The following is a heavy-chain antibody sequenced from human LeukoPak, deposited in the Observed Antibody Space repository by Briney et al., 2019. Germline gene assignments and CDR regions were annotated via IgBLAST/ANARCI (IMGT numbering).Heavy chain of an antibody. V-gene: IGHV4-30-4*01. CDR2: IYYSGST. CDR3: AREEGSGSYYYYGMDV. Sequence: SQTLSLTCTVSGGSISSGDYYWRWIRQPPGTGLEWIGYIYYSGSTYYNPSLKSRVTISVDTSKNQFSLKLSSVTAADTAVYYCAREEGSGSYYYYGMDVWGKGTTVTVSS. CDR1: GGSISSGDYY. J-gene: IGHJ6*04. D-gene: IGHD3-10*01.